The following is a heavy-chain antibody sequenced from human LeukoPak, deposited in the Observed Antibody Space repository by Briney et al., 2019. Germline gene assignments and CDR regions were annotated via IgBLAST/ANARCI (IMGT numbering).Heavy chain of an antibody. CDR1: GFTFSNAW. CDR3: TTVHDYGDYFDY. Sequence: GGSLRLSCAASGFTFSNAWMSWVRQAPGKGLEWVGRIKSKTDGGTADYAAPVKGRFTISRDDSKNTLYLQMNSLKTEDTAVYYCTTVHDYGDYFDYWGQGTLVTVSS. J-gene: IGHJ4*02. CDR2: IKSKTDGGTA. D-gene: IGHD4-17*01. V-gene: IGHV3-15*01.